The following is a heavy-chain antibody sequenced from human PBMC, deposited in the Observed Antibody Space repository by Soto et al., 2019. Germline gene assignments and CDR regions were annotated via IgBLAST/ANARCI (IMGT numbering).Heavy chain of an antibody. CDR2: ISSSGSII. D-gene: IGHD3-16*01. V-gene: IGHV3-48*01. J-gene: IGHJ3*02. CDR3: ARDRNVDDYIWGSFVNDAFDI. Sequence: PGGSLRLSCAASGFTFSSYSMNWVRQAPGKGLEWVSYISSSGSIIYYTDSVKGRFTISRDNAKNSLYLQMNSLRAEDTAVYYCARDRNVDDYIWGSFVNDAFDIWGQGTMVTVSS. CDR1: GFTFSSYS.